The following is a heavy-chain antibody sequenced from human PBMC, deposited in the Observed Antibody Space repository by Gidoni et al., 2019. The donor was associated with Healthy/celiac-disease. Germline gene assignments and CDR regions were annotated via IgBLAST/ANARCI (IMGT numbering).Heavy chain of an antibody. V-gene: IGHV3-30-3*01. CDR3: ARDLQWLLYYYYYGMDV. Sequence: QVQLVESGGGVVQPGRSLRLSCAASGFTLSSYAMHWVRQAPGKGLEWVAVISYDGSNKYYADSVKGRFTISRDNSKNTLYLQMNSLRAEDTAVYYCARDLQWLLYYYYYGMDVWGQGTTVTVSS. CDR1: GFTLSSYA. CDR2: ISYDGSNK. D-gene: IGHD3-22*01. J-gene: IGHJ6*02.